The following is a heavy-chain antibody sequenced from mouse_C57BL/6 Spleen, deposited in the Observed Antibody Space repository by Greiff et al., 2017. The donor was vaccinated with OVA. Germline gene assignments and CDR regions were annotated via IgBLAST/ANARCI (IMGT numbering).Heavy chain of an antibody. J-gene: IGHJ2*01. CDR1: GYTFTGYW. CDR3: ARGLYYYGSSYYFDY. Sequence: QVQLQQSGAELLKPGASVKLSCKATGYTFTGYWIEWVKQRPGHGLEWIGEILPGSGSTNYNEKFKGKATFTADTSSNTAYMQLSSLTTEDSAIYYCARGLYYYGSSYYFDYWGQGTTLTVSS. D-gene: IGHD1-1*01. V-gene: IGHV1-9*01. CDR2: ILPGSGST.